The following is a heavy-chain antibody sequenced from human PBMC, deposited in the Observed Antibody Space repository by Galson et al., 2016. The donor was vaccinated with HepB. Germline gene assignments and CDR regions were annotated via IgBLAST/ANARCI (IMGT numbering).Heavy chain of an antibody. Sequence: SVKVSCKASGYSFSSFGISWVRQAPGQGLEWMGWINVYSGYTNYAQRLQGRATMTSDTSTSTAYMELRSLRSADTAVYYCARDWETEAPPAPLEAPAIYGMDVWGHGTTVTVSS. V-gene: IGHV1-18*01. CDR2: INVYSGYT. J-gene: IGHJ6*02. CDR3: ARDWETEAPPAPLEAPAIYGMDV. CDR1: GYSFSSFG. D-gene: IGHD1-26*01.